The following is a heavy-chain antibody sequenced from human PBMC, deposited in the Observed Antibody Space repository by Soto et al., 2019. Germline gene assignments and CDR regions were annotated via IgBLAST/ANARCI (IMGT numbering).Heavy chain of an antibody. J-gene: IGHJ5*02. CDR2: INHSGST. CDR3: ARAHIVVVTAIPRSGWFDP. V-gene: IGHV4-34*01. CDR1: GGSFSGYY. D-gene: IGHD2-21*02. Sequence: QVQLQQWGAGLLKPSETLSLTCAVYGGSFSGYYWSWIRQPPGKGLEWIGEINHSGSTNYNPSLRRRVTISVDTSKNQFSLKLSSVAAADTAVYYCARAHIVVVTAIPRSGWFDPWGQGTLVTVSS.